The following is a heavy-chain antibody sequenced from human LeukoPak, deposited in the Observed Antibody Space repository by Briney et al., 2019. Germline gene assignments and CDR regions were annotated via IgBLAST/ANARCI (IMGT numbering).Heavy chain of an antibody. V-gene: IGHV3-49*03. CDR1: GFTFSDYA. J-gene: IGHJ4*02. CDR3: TRDNTVLLWFGELSNPFDY. Sequence: GGSLRLSCAASGFTFSDYAMSWFRQAPGKGLEWVGFIRSKAYGGTTEYAASVKGRFTISRDDSKSIAYLQMNSLKTEDTAVYYCTRDNTVLLWFGELSNPFDYWGQGTLVTVSS. D-gene: IGHD3-10*01. CDR2: IRSKAYGGTT.